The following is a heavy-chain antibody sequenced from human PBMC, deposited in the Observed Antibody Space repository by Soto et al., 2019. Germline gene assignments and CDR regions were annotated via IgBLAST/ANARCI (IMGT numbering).Heavy chain of an antibody. D-gene: IGHD2-15*01. V-gene: IGHV1-2*04. J-gene: IGHJ6*02. CDR2: INPNSGGT. CDR3: ARGVGSGSSSVYGMDV. CDR1: GYTFTGYY. Sequence: QVQLVQSGAEVKKPGASVKVSCKASGYTFTGYYMHWVRQAPGQGLEWMGWINPNSGGTNYAQKFQGWVTMTRDTYISTAYMELSRLRSDDTAVYYCARGVGSGSSSVYGMDVWGQGTTVTVSS.